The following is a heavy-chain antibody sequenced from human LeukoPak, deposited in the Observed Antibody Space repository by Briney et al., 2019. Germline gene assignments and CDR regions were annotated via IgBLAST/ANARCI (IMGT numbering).Heavy chain of an antibody. CDR3: AREPFPNDYDSSGYYFDS. D-gene: IGHD3-22*01. Sequence: SGGSLRLSCAATGLSVSSNFMSWVRQAPGKGLEWVSVIYGGGSTYYADSVKGRFTISRDTPKNTLYLQMNSLRDEDTAVYYCAREPFPNDYDSSGYYFDSWGQGTLVTVSS. CDR2: IYGGGST. CDR1: GLSVSSNF. J-gene: IGHJ4*02. V-gene: IGHV3-53*01.